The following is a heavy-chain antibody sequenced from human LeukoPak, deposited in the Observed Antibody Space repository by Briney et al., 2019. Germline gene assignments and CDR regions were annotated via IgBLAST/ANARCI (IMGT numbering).Heavy chain of an antibody. CDR3: ARQYYETLTGPNWFDA. V-gene: IGHV5-51*01. Sequence: GESLKISCNGSGYTFTNYWIGWVRQMPGKGLEWRGIILPGDSDTRYSPSFKGQVTMSVDKSTSTAYLQWSSLKASDTAMYYCARQYYETLTGPNWFDAWGQGTLVTVSS. CDR1: GYTFTNYW. CDR2: ILPGDSDT. J-gene: IGHJ5*02. D-gene: IGHD3-9*01.